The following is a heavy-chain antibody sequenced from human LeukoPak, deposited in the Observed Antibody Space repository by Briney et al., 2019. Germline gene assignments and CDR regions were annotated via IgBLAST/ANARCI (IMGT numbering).Heavy chain of an antibody. V-gene: IGHV3-30*18. D-gene: IGHD3-9*01. J-gene: IGHJ4*02. CDR2: ISYDGSNK. CDR1: GFTFSSYG. Sequence: GGSLRLSCAASGFTFSSYGMHWVRQAPGKGLEWVAVISYDGSNKYYADSVKGRFTISRDNSKNTLYLQMNSLRAEDTAVYYCAKDLVLRYFDWAFDYWGQGTLVTASS. CDR3: AKDLVLRYFDWAFDY.